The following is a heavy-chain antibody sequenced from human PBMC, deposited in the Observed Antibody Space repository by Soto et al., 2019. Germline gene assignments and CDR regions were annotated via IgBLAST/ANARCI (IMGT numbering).Heavy chain of an antibody. CDR1: GYTFTGYY. CDR2: INPNSGGT. D-gene: IGHD3-10*01. CDR3: ARDGWGYGSGKGVWFVP. Sequence: QVQLVQSGAEVKKPGASVKVSCKASGYTFTGYYMHWVRQAPGQGLEWMGWINPNSGGTNYAQKFQGWVTMTRDTSISTAYMELSRLRSDDTAVYYCARDGWGYGSGKGVWFVPWGQGTLVTVSS. J-gene: IGHJ5*02. V-gene: IGHV1-2*04.